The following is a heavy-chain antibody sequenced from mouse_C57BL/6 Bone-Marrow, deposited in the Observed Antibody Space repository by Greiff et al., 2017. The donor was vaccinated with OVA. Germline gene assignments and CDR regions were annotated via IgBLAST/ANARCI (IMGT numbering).Heavy chain of an antibody. Sequence: EVHLVASGGGLVKPGGSLKLSCAASGFTFSDYGMHWVRQAPEKGLEWVAYISSGSSTIYYADTVKGRFTISRDNAKNTLFLQMTSLRSEDTAMYYCARGYDYRAMDYWGQGTSVTVSS. CDR1: GFTFSDYG. V-gene: IGHV5-17*01. J-gene: IGHJ4*01. D-gene: IGHD2-4*01. CDR3: ARGYDYRAMDY. CDR2: ISSGSSTI.